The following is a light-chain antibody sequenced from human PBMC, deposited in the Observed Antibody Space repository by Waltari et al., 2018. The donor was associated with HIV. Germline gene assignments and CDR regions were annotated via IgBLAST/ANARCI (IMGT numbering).Light chain of an antibody. CDR2: DAT. CDR1: QNIGNS. Sequence: ISCRASQNIGNSLAWYQQKPGSAPELLIYDATSVQSGVPSRFSGSGSGTEFTLTISCLQSEDLTTYFCQQYHTYPHTFGQGTTVELK. J-gene: IGKJ1*01. CDR3: QQYHTYPHT. V-gene: IGKV1-8*01.